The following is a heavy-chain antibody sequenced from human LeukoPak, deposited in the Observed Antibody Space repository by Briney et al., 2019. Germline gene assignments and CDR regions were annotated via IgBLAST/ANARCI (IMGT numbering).Heavy chain of an antibody. CDR3: AKVKGSWQEGLDY. CDR2: ISGSGGST. V-gene: IGHV3-23*01. J-gene: IGHJ4*02. D-gene: IGHD6-13*01. Sequence: PGGSLRLSCAASGFTFSSYAMSWVRQAPGKGLEWVSAISGSGGSTYYADSVKGRFTISRDNSKNTLYLQMISLRAEDTAVYYCAKVKGSWQEGLDYWGQGTLVTVSS. CDR1: GFTFSSYA.